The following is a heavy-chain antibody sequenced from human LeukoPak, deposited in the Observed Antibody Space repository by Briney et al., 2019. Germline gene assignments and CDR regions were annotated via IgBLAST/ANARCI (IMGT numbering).Heavy chain of an antibody. CDR2: ITTAVEP. J-gene: IGHJ2*01. CDR3: ARGQTSSWRNLWYFDL. V-gene: IGHV3-13*05. CDR1: GFTFTSSD. Sequence: GGSLRLSCAPSGFTFTSSDMHWVRQTTGKGLWCVAVITTAVEPYYSGSVKGRFTISRENAKNSLYLEMNSLRAGDTAVYYCARGQTSSWRNLWYFDLWGRGTLVTVSS. D-gene: IGHD6-13*01.